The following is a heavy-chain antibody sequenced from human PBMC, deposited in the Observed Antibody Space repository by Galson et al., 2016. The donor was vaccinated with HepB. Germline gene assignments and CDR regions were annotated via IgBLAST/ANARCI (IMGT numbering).Heavy chain of an antibody. CDR1: GFTFRSYG. Sequence: SLRLSCAASGFTFRSYGMHWVRRAPGKGLEWVAFISYDGSDKYYGDSVKGRFTISRDNSKNTLYLQMNSPSLEDTAVYYCTKVGGYSFGSNDYYSMDVWGQGTTATVSS. CDR2: ISYDGSDK. D-gene: IGHD5-18*01. V-gene: IGHV3-30*18. CDR3: TKVGGYSFGSNDYYSMDV. J-gene: IGHJ6*02.